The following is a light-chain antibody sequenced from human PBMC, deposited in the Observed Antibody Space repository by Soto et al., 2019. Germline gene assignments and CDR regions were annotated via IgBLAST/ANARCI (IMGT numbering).Light chain of an antibody. V-gene: IGKV1-39*01. CDR2: DAS. J-gene: IGKJ1*01. Sequence: DIQMTQSPSSLSPSVRDRVTITCRASQNTRGYLNWYQQKPGEAPKLLIYDASALPRGVPSRFSGSGSGTDFTLTISSLQPEDFATYYCQQSYSTPWTFGQGTKVDIK. CDR1: QNTRGY. CDR3: QQSYSTPWT.